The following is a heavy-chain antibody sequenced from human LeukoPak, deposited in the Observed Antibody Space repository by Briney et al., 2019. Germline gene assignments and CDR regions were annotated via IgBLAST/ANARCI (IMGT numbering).Heavy chain of an antibody. CDR3: ARTYSSFDY. D-gene: IGHD6-19*01. V-gene: IGHV3-74*01. J-gene: IGHJ4*02. CDR1: GFTFSSYW. Sequence: GGSLRLSCSASGFTFSSYWMHWVRQAPGKGLVWVSRINNDGSTTAYADSVKGRFTISRDNTKNTLYLQMNSLRAEDTAVYYCARTYSSFDYWGQGTLVTVSS. CDR2: INNDGSTT.